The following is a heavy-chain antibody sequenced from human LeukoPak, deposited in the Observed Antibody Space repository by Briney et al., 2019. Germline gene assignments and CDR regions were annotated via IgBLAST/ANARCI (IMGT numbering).Heavy chain of an antibody. D-gene: IGHD2-2*01. CDR1: GGSISSYY. V-gene: IGHV4-59*01. J-gene: IGHJ4*02. CDR3: ARYHCSSTTCYYFDD. Sequence: SETLSLTCTVSGGSISSYYWSWIRQPPGRGLEWIGYIHYSGSTSYNPSLKSRVTMSVDRSKNQFSLKLGSVTAADTAVYYCARYHCSSTTCYYFDDWGPGTLVTVSS. CDR2: IHYSGST.